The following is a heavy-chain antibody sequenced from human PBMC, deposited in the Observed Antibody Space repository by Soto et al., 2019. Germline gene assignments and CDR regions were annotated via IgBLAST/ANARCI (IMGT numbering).Heavy chain of an antibody. J-gene: IGHJ5*02. Sequence: GGSLRLSCAASGLTFNRYWMHWARHAPGKGLVWVSHINTDGSNTNYADSVKGRFTISRDNAKSTLFLQMNSLRDEDTAVYYCAREFCSGGNCYTYYFDPWGQGIPVTVS. D-gene: IGHD2-15*01. V-gene: IGHV3-74*01. CDR3: AREFCSGGNCYTYYFDP. CDR2: INTDGSNT. CDR1: GLTFNRYW.